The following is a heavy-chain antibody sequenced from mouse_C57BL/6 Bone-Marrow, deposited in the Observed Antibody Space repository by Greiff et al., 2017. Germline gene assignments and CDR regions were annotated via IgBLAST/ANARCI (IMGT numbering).Heavy chain of an antibody. J-gene: IGHJ4*01. CDR3: ASYYDAMDY. Sequence: VQLQESGPGLVQPSQCLSITCTVSGFSLTSYGVHWVRQSPGKGLEWLGVICSGGSTDYNAAFISRLGISKDNSKSQVFFQMNRLQADDTAINYCASYYDAMDYWGQGTSVTVSS. CDR1: GFSLTSYG. V-gene: IGHV2-2*01. CDR2: ICSGGST.